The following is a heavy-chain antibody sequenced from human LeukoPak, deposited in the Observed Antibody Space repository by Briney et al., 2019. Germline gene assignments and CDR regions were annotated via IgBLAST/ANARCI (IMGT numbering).Heavy chain of an antibody. J-gene: IGHJ5*02. D-gene: IGHD3-3*01. CDR3: ARDQEKSITIFGVVSNWFDP. CDR1: GGSISSTSYY. V-gene: IGHV4-39*07. CDR2: VYHSGST. Sequence: ETLSLTCTVSGGSISSTSYYWGWIRQPPGKGLEWIGSVYHSGSTYYNPSLKSRVTISVDTSKNQFSLKLSSVTAADTAVYYCARDQEKSITIFGVVSNWFDPWGQGTLVTVSS.